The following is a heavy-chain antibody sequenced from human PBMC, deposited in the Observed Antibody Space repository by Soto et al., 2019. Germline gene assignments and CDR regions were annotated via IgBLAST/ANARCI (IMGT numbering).Heavy chain of an antibody. CDR3: ARDSGGMDV. CDR1: GYTFTSYG. CDR2: ISAYNGNT. Sequence: ASVKVSCKASGYTFTSYGISWVRQAPGQGLEWMGWISAYNGNTNYAQKLQGRVTITRDISASTAYMELSSLRSEDTAVYYCARDSGGMDVWGQGTTVTVSS. V-gene: IGHV1-18*01. J-gene: IGHJ6*02.